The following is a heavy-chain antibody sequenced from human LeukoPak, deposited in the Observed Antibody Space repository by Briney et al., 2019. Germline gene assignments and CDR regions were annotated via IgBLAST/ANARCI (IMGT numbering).Heavy chain of an antibody. J-gene: IGHJ4*02. D-gene: IGHD3-22*01. V-gene: IGHV3-53*01. CDR1: GFTVSGNY. Sequence: PGGSLRLSCAASGFTVSGNYMSWVRQGPGKGLEWVSLIYSGGTTYYADSVKGRFTISRDNSKNTLYLQMNSLRAEDTAVYYCARSSERKYYFDYWGQGTLVTVSS. CDR2: IYSGGTT. CDR3: ARSSERKYYFDY.